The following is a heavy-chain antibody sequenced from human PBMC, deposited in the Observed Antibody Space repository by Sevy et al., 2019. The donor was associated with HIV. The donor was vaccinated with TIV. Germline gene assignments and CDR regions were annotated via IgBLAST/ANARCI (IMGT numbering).Heavy chain of an antibody. J-gene: IGHJ3*02. CDR3: ARPGITIFGVVMASAFDI. CDR2: IYYSGST. D-gene: IGHD3-3*01. V-gene: IGHV4-39*01. CDR1: GGSISSSSYY. Sequence: SETLSLTCTVSGGSISSSSYYWGWIRQPPGKGLEWIGSIYYSGSTYYNPSLKSRVTISVDTSKNQFSLKLSSVTAADTAVYYCARPGITIFGVVMASAFDIWGQETMVTVSS.